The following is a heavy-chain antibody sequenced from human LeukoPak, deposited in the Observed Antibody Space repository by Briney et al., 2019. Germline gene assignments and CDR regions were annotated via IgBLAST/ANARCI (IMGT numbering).Heavy chain of an antibody. CDR1: GYTLTSYG. J-gene: IGHJ6*03. CDR3: ARDERFLEWLTPNYYYYMDV. V-gene: IGHV1-69*05. CDR2: IIPIFGTA. Sequence: SVKVSCKASGYTLTSYGISWVRQAPGQGLEWMGGIIPIFGTANYAQKFQGRVTITTDESTSTAYMELSSLRSEDTAVYYCARDERFLEWLTPNYYYYMDVWGKGTTVTVSS. D-gene: IGHD3-3*01.